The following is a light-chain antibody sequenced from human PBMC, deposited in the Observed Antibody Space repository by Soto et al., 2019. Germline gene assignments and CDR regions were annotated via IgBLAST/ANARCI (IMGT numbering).Light chain of an antibody. V-gene: IGKV3-15*01. CDR2: DAS. CDR3: QQYDNWPLT. CDR1: QSVGSN. J-gene: IGKJ4*01. Sequence: EIVMTQSPATLSVSPGERVTLSCRASQSVGSNLAWYQQKPGLAPRVLIYDASTRATVIPARFSGSGSGTEFTLTISSPQSEDFAVYYCQQYDNWPLTFGGGTKVDIK.